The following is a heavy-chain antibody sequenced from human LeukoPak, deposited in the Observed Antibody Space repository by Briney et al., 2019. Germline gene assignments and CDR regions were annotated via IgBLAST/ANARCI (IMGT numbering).Heavy chain of an antibody. CDR2: IKQDGSEK. CDR1: RFAFSDYY. CDR3: ARHVGYSGYAVEDY. Sequence: SGGSLRLSCAASRFAFSDYYMSWIRQAPGKGLEWVTNIKQDGSEKYYVDSVKGRFTISRDNAKNSLYLQMNSLRAEDTAVYYCARHVGYSGYAVEDYWGQGTLVTVSS. V-gene: IGHV3-7*01. D-gene: IGHD5-12*01. J-gene: IGHJ4*02.